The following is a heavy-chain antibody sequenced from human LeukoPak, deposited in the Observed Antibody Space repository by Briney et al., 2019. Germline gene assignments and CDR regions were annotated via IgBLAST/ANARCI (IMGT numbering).Heavy chain of an antibody. V-gene: IGHV4-39*07. CDR3: ASLSIAAAAGEYFQH. Sequence: PSETLSLTCTVSGGSISSSSYYWGWIRQPPGKGLEWIGSIYNPSLKSRVTISVDTSKNQFSLKLSSVTAADTAVYYCASLSIAAAAGEYFQHWGQGTLVTVSS. J-gene: IGHJ1*01. CDR1: GGSISSSSYY. CDR2: I. D-gene: IGHD6-13*01.